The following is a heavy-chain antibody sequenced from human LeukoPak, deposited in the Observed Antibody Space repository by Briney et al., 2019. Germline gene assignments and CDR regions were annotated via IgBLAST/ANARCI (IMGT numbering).Heavy chain of an antibody. CDR3: AKEVEPLWSGYTWFDP. V-gene: IGHV1-18*01. CDR1: GYTFTSHG. Sequence: ASVKVSCKASGYTFTSHGITWVRQAPGQGFEWMGWISAYNGDTKYPETSQVRVTLTTDTSTNTVYMELRNLKSDDTAVYHCAKEVEPLWSGYTWFDPWGQGTLVTVSS. CDR2: ISAYNGDT. J-gene: IGHJ5*02. D-gene: IGHD3-3*01.